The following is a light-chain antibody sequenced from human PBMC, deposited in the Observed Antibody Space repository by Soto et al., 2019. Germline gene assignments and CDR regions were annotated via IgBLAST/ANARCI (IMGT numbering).Light chain of an antibody. V-gene: IGKV1-8*01. Sequence: AIRMTQSPSSLSASTGDRVTITCRASQGISSYLAWYQQKPGKAPKLLIYAASTLQSGGPSRFSGSGSGTDFTLTISCLQSEDFATYYCQQYYSYFTWTFGQGTKVEIK. CDR2: AAS. CDR1: QGISSY. J-gene: IGKJ1*01. CDR3: QQYYSYFTWT.